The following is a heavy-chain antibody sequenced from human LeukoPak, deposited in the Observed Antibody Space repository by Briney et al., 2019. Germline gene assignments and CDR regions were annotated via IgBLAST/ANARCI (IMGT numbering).Heavy chain of an antibody. CDR1: GGSISSGPYY. Sequence: SQTLSLTCTVSGGSISSGPYYWIWIRQHPGKGLEWIGYITYSGNTYYYPALNSRVTVSLDTSKTQFSLKLSSVTAADTAVYYCATIPGMTTVTRYWFDPWGQGTLVTVSS. CDR3: ATIPGMTTVTRYWFDP. V-gene: IGHV4-31*03. CDR2: ITYSGNT. D-gene: IGHD4-17*01. J-gene: IGHJ5*02.